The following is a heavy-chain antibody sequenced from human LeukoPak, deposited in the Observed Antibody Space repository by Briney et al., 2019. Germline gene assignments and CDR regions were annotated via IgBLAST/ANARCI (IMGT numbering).Heavy chain of an antibody. CDR1: GGSISSGGYY. CDR3: ARQAPGDYYDSSGYYYY. CDR2: IYYSGST. D-gene: IGHD3-22*01. J-gene: IGHJ4*02. Sequence: SQTLSLTCTVSGGSISSGGYYWSWIRQHPGTGLEWIGYIYYSGSTYYNPSLKSRVTISVDTSKNQFSLKLSSVTAADTAVYYCARQAPGDYYDSSGYYYYWGQGTLVTVSS. V-gene: IGHV4-31*03.